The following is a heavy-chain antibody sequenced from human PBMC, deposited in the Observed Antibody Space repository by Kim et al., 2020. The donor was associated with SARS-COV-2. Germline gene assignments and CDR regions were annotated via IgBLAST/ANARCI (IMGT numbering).Heavy chain of an antibody. CDR3: ARGPDYYDSSGTFDY. J-gene: IGHJ4*02. Sequence: QGFTGRFVFSLDTSVSTAYLQISSLKAEDTAVYYCARGPDYYDSSGTFDYWGQGTLVTVSS. V-gene: IGHV7-4-1*02. D-gene: IGHD3-22*01.